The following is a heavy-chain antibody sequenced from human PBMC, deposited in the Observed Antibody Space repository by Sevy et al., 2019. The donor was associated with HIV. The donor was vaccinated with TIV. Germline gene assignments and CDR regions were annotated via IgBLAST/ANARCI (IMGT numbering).Heavy chain of an antibody. CDR1: GFTFSDYA. CDR2: ISYHGRNQ. CDR3: ARKQFVLPFDY. Sequence: GGSLRRSCAASGFTFSDYAIHWVRQAPGKGLEWLAVISYHGRNQFYADSVRGRFTISRDDSKNTVYLQMNSLRPDDTAVYYCARKQFVLPFDYWGQGTLVTVSS. D-gene: IGHD6-6*01. V-gene: IGHV3-30*04. J-gene: IGHJ4*02.